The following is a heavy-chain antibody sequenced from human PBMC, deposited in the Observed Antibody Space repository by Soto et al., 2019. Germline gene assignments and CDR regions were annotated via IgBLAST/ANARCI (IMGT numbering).Heavy chain of an antibody. CDR2: IYWDDDK. D-gene: IGHD5-12*01. J-gene: IGHJ4*02. CDR1: GFSLSTSGVG. Sequence: SGPTLVKPTPPLTLTCTFSGFSLSTSGVGVGWIRQPPGKALEWLALIYWDDDKRYSPSLKSRLTITKDTSKNQVVLTMTNMDPVDTATYYCALCPVATYYFDYWGQGTLVTVSS. CDR3: ALCPVATYYFDY. V-gene: IGHV2-5*02.